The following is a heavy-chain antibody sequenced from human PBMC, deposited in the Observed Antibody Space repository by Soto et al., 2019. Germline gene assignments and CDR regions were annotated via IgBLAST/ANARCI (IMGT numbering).Heavy chain of an antibody. Sequence: ASVNVSCKASGYTFTSYGISWVRQAPGQGLEWMGWISAYNGNTNYAQKLQGRVTMTTDTSTSTAYMELRSLRSDDTAVYYCAREDYDSSGYYYFDYWGQGTLVTVSS. V-gene: IGHV1-18*01. J-gene: IGHJ4*02. CDR2: ISAYNGNT. CDR3: AREDYDSSGYYYFDY. CDR1: GYTFTSYG. D-gene: IGHD3-22*01.